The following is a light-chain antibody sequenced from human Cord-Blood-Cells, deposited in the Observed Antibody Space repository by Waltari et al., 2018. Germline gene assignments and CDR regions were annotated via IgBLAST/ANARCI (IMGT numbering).Light chain of an antibody. CDR2: GAS. CDR3: QQYNNWRT. V-gene: IGKV3-15*01. CDR1: QSVSSN. Sequence: EIVMTQSPATLSVSPGERATLSCRASQSVSSNLAWYQQKPGQAPRLLIYGASTRATGIPARFSGSGSGTEFTLTISSLQSEEFAVYYWQQYNNWRTFGQGTKLEIK. J-gene: IGKJ2*02.